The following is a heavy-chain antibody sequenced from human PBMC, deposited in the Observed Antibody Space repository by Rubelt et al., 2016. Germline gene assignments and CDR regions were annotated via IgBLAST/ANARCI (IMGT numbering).Heavy chain of an antibody. D-gene: IGHD4-17*01. J-gene: IGHJ6*02. Sequence: GGGVVQPGRSLRLSCAASGFTFSTYALHWVRQAPGKGLEWVAVISHEGSDKNYADSVKGRFTISRDNAKNSLYLQTNSLRAEDKAVYYCARMMSMTTVTTSYYYGMDVWGQGTTVTVSS. CDR2: ISHEGSDK. CDR3: ARMMSMTTVTTSYYYGMDV. CDR1: GFTFSTYA. V-gene: IGHV3-30*04.